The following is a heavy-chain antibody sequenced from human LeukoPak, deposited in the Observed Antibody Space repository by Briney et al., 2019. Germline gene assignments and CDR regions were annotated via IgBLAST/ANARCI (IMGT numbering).Heavy chain of an antibody. J-gene: IGHJ4*02. CDR2: IYYSGST. D-gene: IGHD3-10*01. CDR1: GGPISSYY. CDR3: ARGGSWFGYYYFDH. V-gene: IGHV4-59*01. Sequence: SETLSLTCTVSGGPISSYYWSWIRQPPGKGLEWIGYIYYSGSTNYNPSLKSRVTISVDTSKNQFSLKLSSVTAADTAVYYCARGGSWFGYYYFDHWGQGTLVTVSS.